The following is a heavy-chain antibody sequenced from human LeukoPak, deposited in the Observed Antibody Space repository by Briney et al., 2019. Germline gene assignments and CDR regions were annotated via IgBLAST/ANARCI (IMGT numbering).Heavy chain of an antibody. Sequence: NPSETLSLTCTVSGYSISSGYYWGWIRQPPGKGLEWIGSIYHSGSTYYNPSLKSRVTISVDTSKNQFSLKLSSVSAADTAVYYCARDPRSLVFGILTEVDYWGQGTLVTVSS. CDR3: ARDPRSLVFGILTEVDY. CDR2: IYHSGST. CDR1: GYSISSGYY. D-gene: IGHD3-9*01. J-gene: IGHJ4*02. V-gene: IGHV4-38-2*02.